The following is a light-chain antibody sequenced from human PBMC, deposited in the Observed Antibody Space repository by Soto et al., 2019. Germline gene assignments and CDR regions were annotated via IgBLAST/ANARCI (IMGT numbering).Light chain of an antibody. CDR1: SRDVGGCNC. V-gene: IGLV2-8*01. J-gene: IGLJ1*01. CDR3: CSYAGNSNYV. CDR2: AVT. Sequence: QPPSASGSPGQSGTVSCTGTSRDVGGCNCVSWYQQQPGEAPKLIIYAVTKRPSGVPDRFSGPKSGNTASLTVSGLQAEDEADYHCCSYAGNSNYVFGTGTKVTVL.